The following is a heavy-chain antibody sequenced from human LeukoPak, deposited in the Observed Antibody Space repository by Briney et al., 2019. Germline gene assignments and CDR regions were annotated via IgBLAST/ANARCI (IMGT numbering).Heavy chain of an antibody. D-gene: IGHD6-19*01. Sequence: PSETLSLTCAVYGGSFSGYYWSWIRQPPGKGLEWIGEINHSGSTNYNPSLKSLVTISVGTSKNHFSLKLSSVTAADTAVYYCASVFWCGWYGGDCWGQGTLVSVCS. CDR3: ASVFWCGWYGGDC. CDR2: INHSGST. V-gene: IGHV4-34*01. J-gene: IGHJ4*02. CDR1: GGSFSGYY.